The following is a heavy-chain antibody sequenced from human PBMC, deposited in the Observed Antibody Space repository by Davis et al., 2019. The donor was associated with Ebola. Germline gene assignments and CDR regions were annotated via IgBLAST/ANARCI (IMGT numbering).Heavy chain of an antibody. V-gene: IGHV3-74*01. J-gene: IGHJ5*02. CDR2: INSDGSST. CDR1: GFTFSSYW. D-gene: IGHD2-2*02. CDR3: ARIHCSSTSCYRGGWFDP. Sequence: GESLKISCAASGFTFSSYWMHWVRQAPGKGLVWVSRINSDGSSTYYADSVKGRFTISRHNSKNTLYLQMNSLRAEDTAVYYCARIHCSSTSCYRGGWFDPWGQGTLVTVSS.